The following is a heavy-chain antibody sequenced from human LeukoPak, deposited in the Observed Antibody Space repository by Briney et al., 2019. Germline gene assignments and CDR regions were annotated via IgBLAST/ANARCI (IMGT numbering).Heavy chain of an antibody. J-gene: IGHJ4*02. CDR3: ARAATVVTNLDY. V-gene: IGHV4-59*01. D-gene: IGHD4-23*01. Sequence: PSGTLSLTCTVSGGSISSYYWSWIRQPPGKGLEWIGYIYYSGSTNYNPSLKSRVTISVDTSKNQFSLKLSSVTAADTAVYYCARAATVVTNLDYWGQGTLVTVSS. CDR1: GGSISSYY. CDR2: IYYSGST.